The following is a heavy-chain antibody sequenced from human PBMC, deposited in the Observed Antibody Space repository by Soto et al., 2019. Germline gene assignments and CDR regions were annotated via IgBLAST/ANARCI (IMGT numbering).Heavy chain of an antibody. J-gene: IGHJ6*02. V-gene: IGHV1-18*01. D-gene: IGHD3-16*01. CDR1: GYTFTRYG. CDR2: INTYNGNT. Sequence: QVQLVQSGAEVKNPGASVKVSCKASGYTFTRYGIGWARQAPRQRLEWMGWINTYNGNTNYAQNVQGRVTLTTDTSTSTAYMELRSLRSNDTAIYYCAMVDVYVTPSPQDVWGQGTTVIVSS. CDR3: AMVDVYVTPSPQDV.